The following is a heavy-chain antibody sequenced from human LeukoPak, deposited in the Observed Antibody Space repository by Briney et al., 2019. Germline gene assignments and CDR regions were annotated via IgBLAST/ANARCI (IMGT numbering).Heavy chain of an antibody. V-gene: IGHV3-74*01. CDR2: INTDGSIT. D-gene: IGHD3-22*01. CDR1: GFTFSDYW. CDR3: ARDRYYDSSGYWAAFDI. Sequence: PGGSLRLSCAASGFTFSDYWIHWVRQAPGKGLVWVSRINTDGSITNYADSVKGRFSISRDNAKNTLYLQMSSLRAEDTAVYYCARDRYYDSSGYWAAFDIWGQGTMVTVSS. J-gene: IGHJ3*02.